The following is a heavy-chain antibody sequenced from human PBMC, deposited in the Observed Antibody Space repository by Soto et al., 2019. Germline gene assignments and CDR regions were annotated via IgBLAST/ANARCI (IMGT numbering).Heavy chain of an antibody. J-gene: IGHJ4*02. V-gene: IGHV3-21*01. D-gene: IGHD6-25*01. Sequence: EVQLVESGGGLVKPGGSLRLSCAASGFTFSSYSMNWVRQAPGKGLEWVSSISSSSSYVYYADSVKGPFTMSRDNAKNSLYLQMNSLRAEDTAVYYCASDRSGYWGQGTLVTVSS. CDR1: GFTFSSYS. CDR3: ASDRSGY. CDR2: ISSSSSYV.